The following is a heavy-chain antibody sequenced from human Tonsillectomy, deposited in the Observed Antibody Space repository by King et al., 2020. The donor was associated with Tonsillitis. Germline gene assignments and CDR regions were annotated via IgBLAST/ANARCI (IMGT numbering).Heavy chain of an antibody. Sequence: QLVQSGAEVKKPGSSVKVSCKASGGTFSTYVFSWVRQAPGQGREGMGGIIPMLVTVNYAPRFLGRVTIRADASTSTAYMELRSLTSGDTAVYYCARAVLGHGWNYDYGMDGWGQGTTVTVSS. CDR2: IIPMLVTV. V-gene: IGHV1-69*01. CDR3: ARAVLGHGWNYDYGMDG. J-gene: IGHJ6*02. D-gene: IGHD3-10*01. CDR1: GGTFSTYV.